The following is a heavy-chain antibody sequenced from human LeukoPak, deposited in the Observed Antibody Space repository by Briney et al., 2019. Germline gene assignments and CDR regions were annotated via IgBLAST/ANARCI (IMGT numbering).Heavy chain of an antibody. Sequence: ASVKVSCKASGYTFTSYDINWVRQAPGQGLEWMGWMNPNSGNTGYAQKFQGRVTMTRNTSISTACMELSSLRSEDTALYYCARAAWVSTSSKYYFDNWGQGTLVTVSS. CDR2: MNPNSGNT. CDR3: ARAAWVSTSSKYYFDN. D-gene: IGHD2-21*01. J-gene: IGHJ4*02. V-gene: IGHV1-8*01. CDR1: GYTFTSYD.